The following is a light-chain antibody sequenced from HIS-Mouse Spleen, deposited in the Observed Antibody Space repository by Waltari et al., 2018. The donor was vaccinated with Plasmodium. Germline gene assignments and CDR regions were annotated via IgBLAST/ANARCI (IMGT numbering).Light chain of an antibody. CDR1: QDISNY. CDR2: DAS. Sequence: DIKMTQSPSFLSASVGDRVTITCQASQDISNYLNWYQQKPGKAPKLLIYDASNLETGVPSRFSGSGSGTDFTFTISSLQPEDIATYYCQQYDNLPAFGQGTKLEIK. J-gene: IGKJ2*01. V-gene: IGKV1-33*01. CDR3: QQYDNLPA.